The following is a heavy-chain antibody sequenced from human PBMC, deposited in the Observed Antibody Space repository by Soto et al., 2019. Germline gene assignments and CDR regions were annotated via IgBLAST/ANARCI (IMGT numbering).Heavy chain of an antibody. Sequence: VQAQTSSEKGCVYSLTSSRIARERQKPEKHLEWMVIIYPRDSDTRYSPSFQGKVTISADKSISTAYLQWSSLKASDTALYYCATKIYCSGGSCYSVPTKRSDSRGAFDIWGQGTMVTVSS. CDR3: ATKIYCSGGSCYSVPTKRSDSRGAFDI. V-gene: IGHV5-51*01. D-gene: IGHD2-15*01. CDR2: IYPRDSDT. J-gene: IGHJ3*02. CDR1: VYSLTSSR.